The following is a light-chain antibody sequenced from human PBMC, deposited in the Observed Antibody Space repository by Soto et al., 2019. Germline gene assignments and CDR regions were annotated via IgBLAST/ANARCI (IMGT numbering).Light chain of an antibody. CDR1: QSISTW. Sequence: DIQMTQSPSTLSASVGDRVTITCRASQSISTWLAWYLQKPGKAPKLLIYKASSLQSGFQSRFSGSVSGTEFTLTISSLQPEDFATYYCQQYNDYSGTFGQGTKVEIK. V-gene: IGKV1-5*03. J-gene: IGKJ1*01. CDR2: KAS. CDR3: QQYNDYSGT.